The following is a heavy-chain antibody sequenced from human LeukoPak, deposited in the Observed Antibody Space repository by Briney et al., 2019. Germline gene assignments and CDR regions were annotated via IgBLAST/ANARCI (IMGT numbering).Heavy chain of an antibody. Sequence: GESLKISCKGSGYSFTSYWISWVRQMPGKGLEWMGRIDPSDSYTNYSPSFQGHVTISADKSISTAYLQWSSLKASDTAMYYCASLEQWLDAIYDYWGQGTLVTVS. CDR3: ASLEQWLDAIYDY. V-gene: IGHV5-10-1*01. D-gene: IGHD6-19*01. CDR1: GYSFTSYW. J-gene: IGHJ4*02. CDR2: IDPSDSYT.